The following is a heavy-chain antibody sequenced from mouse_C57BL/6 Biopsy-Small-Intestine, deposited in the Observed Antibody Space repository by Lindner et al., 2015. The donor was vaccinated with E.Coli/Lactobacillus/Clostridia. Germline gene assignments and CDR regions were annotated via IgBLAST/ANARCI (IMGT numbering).Heavy chain of an antibody. CDR3: AEYDYDAGVFDY. Sequence: VQLQESGPELVKPGASVKISCKASGYAFSNSWMNWVKQRPGKGLEWIGRVFPGDGDTNYNGKFMDKATLTADISSNTAYMQLSSLTSEDSVVYFCAEYDYDAGVFDYWGQGTTLTVSS. J-gene: IGHJ2*01. CDR2: VFPGDGDT. D-gene: IGHD2-4*01. CDR1: GYAFSNSW. V-gene: IGHV1-82*01.